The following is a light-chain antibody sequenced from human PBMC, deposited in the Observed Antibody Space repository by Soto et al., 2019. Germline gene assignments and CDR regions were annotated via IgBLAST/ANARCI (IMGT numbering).Light chain of an antibody. CDR3: QQYGTPPWT. CDR1: QSVSCN. J-gene: IGKJ1*01. CDR2: GAS. V-gene: IGKV3-20*01. Sequence: VVMTQSPATLSVCPGERVTLSCTASQSVSCNLAWYQQKPGQAPMLLIYGASRRATGIPDRFSGSGSGTDFTLTISILEPEDFTVYHCQQYGTPPWTFGEGTKVDIK.